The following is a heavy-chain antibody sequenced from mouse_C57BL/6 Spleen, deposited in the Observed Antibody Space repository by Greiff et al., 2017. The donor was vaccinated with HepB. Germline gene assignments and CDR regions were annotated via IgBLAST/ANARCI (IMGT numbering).Heavy chain of an antibody. D-gene: IGHD2-3*01. Sequence: VKLMESGPGLVAPSQSLSITCTVSGFSLTSYAISWVRQPPGKGLEWLGVIWTGGGTNYNSALKSRLSISKDNSKSQVFLKMNSLQTDDTARYYCARNSGDGYPSYAMDYWGQGTSVTVSS. CDR2: IWTGGGT. V-gene: IGHV2-9-1*01. CDR1: GFSLTSYA. CDR3: ARNSGDGYPSYAMDY. J-gene: IGHJ4*01.